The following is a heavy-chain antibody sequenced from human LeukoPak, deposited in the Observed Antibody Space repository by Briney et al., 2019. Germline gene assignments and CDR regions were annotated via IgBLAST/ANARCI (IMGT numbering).Heavy chain of an antibody. CDR2: ISGSGGST. Sequence: PGGSLRLSCAASGFTFSSYAMSWVRQAPGKGLEWVSAISGSGGSTYYADSVKGRFTISRDNSKNTLYLKMNSLRAEDTAVYYCVTKEVLLWFGELDYWGQGTLVTVSS. J-gene: IGHJ4*02. D-gene: IGHD3-10*01. CDR3: VTKEVLLWFGELDY. V-gene: IGHV3-23*01. CDR1: GFTFSSYA.